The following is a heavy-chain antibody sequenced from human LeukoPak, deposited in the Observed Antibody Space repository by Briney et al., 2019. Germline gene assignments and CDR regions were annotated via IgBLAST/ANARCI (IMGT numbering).Heavy chain of an antibody. D-gene: IGHD3-10*01. Sequence: SETLSLTCTVSGGSISSSSYYWGWIRQPPGKGLEWIGSIYYSGSTYYNPSLKSRVTISVDTSKNQSSLKLSSVTAADTAVYYCARHEGGSGSYLGWFDPWGQGTLVTVSS. J-gene: IGHJ5*02. CDR3: ARHEGGSGSYLGWFDP. V-gene: IGHV4-39*01. CDR1: GGSISSSSYY. CDR2: IYYSGST.